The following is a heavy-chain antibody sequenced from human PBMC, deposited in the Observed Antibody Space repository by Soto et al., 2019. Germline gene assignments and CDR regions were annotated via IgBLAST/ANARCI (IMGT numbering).Heavy chain of an antibody. D-gene: IGHD6-19*01. CDR1: GFTFSSYA. CDR2: ISGSGGST. Sequence: GGSLRLSCAASGFTFSSYAMSWVRQAPGKGLEWVSAISGSGGSTYYADSVKGRFTIYRDNSKNTLYLQINSLSAEDTSVYYFAKGHLDGRYATFDYWGQGTLVTVSS. J-gene: IGHJ4*02. CDR3: AKGHLDGRYATFDY. V-gene: IGHV3-23*01.